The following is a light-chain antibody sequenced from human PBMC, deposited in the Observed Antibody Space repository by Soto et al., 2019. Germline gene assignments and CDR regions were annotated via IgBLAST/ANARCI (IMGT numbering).Light chain of an antibody. Sequence: DIQMTQSPSSLSASVGVRVTITCRASQSISRYLNWYQQKPGKAPKLLIYAASTLKSGVPSRFSGSGSGTDFTLTINSLQLEDFAMYYCQQSNSDPTFGGGTKVEIK. J-gene: IGKJ4*01. CDR2: AAS. CDR1: QSISRY. V-gene: IGKV1-39*01. CDR3: QQSNSDPT.